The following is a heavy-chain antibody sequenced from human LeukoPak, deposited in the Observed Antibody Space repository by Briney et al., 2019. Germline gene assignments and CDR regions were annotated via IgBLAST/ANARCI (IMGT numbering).Heavy chain of an antibody. CDR1: GFTLSNFG. D-gene: IGHD3-10*01. CDR2: VRPDGSSN. Sequence: GGSLRLSCAASGFTLSNFGMHWVRQAPGKGLEWVAFVRPDGSSNYYADSVKGRFTISRDISKNTLCLQMNSLRAEDTAFYYCAKDQAGTWGLDYWGQGTLVTVSS. V-gene: IGHV3-30*02. CDR3: AKDQAGTWGLDY. J-gene: IGHJ4*02.